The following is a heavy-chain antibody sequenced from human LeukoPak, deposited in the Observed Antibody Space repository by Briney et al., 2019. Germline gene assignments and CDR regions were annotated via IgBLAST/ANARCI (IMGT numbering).Heavy chain of an antibody. V-gene: IGHV4-38-2*02. CDR1: GYSISSGYY. D-gene: IGHD6-19*01. Sequence: SETLSLTCTVSGYSISSGYYWGWIRQPPGKGLEWIGSIYHSGSTYYNPSLKSRVTISVDTSKNQFSLKLSSVTAADTAVYYCARESFGSSGWYEEDAFDIWGQGTMVTVSS. CDR2: IYHSGST. CDR3: ARESFGSSGWYEEDAFDI. J-gene: IGHJ3*02.